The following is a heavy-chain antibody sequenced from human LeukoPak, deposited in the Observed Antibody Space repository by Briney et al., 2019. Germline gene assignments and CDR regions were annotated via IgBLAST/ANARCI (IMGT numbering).Heavy chain of an antibody. V-gene: IGHV3-53*01. J-gene: IGHJ2*01. CDR2: LYSGADT. CDR1: GFSVGTKY. Sequence: PGGSLTLSCAASGFSVGTKYMNWGRQAPRKGLEWVSILYSGADTYYTDSVTGRFTISRDSSTNTLFLHINRLRAEDTTIYSCARVGDHYHLYFDLWGGGTRVSVSS. D-gene: IGHD3-10*01. CDR3: ARVGDHYHLYFDL.